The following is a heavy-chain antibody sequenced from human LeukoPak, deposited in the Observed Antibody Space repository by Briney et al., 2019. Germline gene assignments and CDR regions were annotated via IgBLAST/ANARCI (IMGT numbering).Heavy chain of an antibody. J-gene: IGHJ4*02. V-gene: IGHV3-23*01. D-gene: IGHD5-18*01. CDR3: ARHDSFIPY. CDR1: GFIFSDYA. CDR2: ISDSCRAT. Sequence: GGSLRLSCASSGFIFSDYAMSWVRQAPGKGLEWVSGISDSCRATYYADSVKGRYTISRDNSKNTVSLQMNSLTAEDTAVYFCARHDSFIPYWGQGTPVTVSP.